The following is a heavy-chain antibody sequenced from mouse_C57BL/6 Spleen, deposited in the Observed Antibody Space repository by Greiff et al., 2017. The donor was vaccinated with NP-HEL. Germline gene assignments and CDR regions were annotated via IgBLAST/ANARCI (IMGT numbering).Heavy chain of an antibody. CDR1: GYTFTSYW. Sequence: QVQLQQPGAELVKPGASVKLSCKASGYTFTSYWMHWVKQRPGQGLEWIGMIHPNSGSTNYNEKFKSKATLTVDKSSSTAYMQLSSLTSEDSAVYYCARERGDGYYDAWFAYWGQGTLVTVSA. CDR3: ARERGDGYYDAWFAY. CDR2: IHPNSGST. D-gene: IGHD2-3*01. V-gene: IGHV1-64*01. J-gene: IGHJ3*01.